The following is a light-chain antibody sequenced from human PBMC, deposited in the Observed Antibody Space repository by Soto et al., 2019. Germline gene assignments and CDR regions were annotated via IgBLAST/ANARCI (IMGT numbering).Light chain of an antibody. CDR1: QSVITDY. V-gene: IGKV3-20*01. CDR3: QKYGRSPLFT. CDR2: GAS. Sequence: IVLTQAPGTLSLSPGERATLSCRASQSVITDYLAWYQQKPGQAPRLLIYGASARATGVPDRFSGSGSGTNFTLTISRREPEDVAVYYCQKYGRSPLFTFGGGTTVDIK. J-gene: IGKJ4*01.